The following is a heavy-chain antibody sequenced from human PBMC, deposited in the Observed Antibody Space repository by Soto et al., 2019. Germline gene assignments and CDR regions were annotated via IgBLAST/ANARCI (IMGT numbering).Heavy chain of an antibody. V-gene: IGHV3-33*01. CDR3: ARDGSYSSSYIDD. CDR1: GFTFSSYG. J-gene: IGHJ4*02. CDR2: IWYDGSNK. Sequence: QVQLVESGGGVVQPGRSLRLSCAASGFTFSSYGMHWVRQAPGKGLEWVAVIWYDGSNKYYADSVKGRFTISRDNSKNTLYLQMNSLRAEDTAVYYCARDGSYSSSYIDDWGQGTLVTVSS. D-gene: IGHD6-6*01.